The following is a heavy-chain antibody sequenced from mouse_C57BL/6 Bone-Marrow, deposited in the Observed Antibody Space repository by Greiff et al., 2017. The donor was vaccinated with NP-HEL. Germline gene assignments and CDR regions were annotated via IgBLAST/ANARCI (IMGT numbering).Heavy chain of an antibody. CDR3: AVLLRYPYWYFDV. CDR1: GYTFTSYW. Sequence: QVQLKQPGAELVKPGASVKLSCKASGYTFTSYWMHWVKQRPGRGLEWIGRIDPNSGGTKYNEKFKSKATLTVDKPSSTAYMQLSSLTSEDAAVYYCAVLLRYPYWYFDVWGTGTTVTVSS. J-gene: IGHJ1*03. D-gene: IGHD1-1*01. CDR2: IDPNSGGT. V-gene: IGHV1-72*01.